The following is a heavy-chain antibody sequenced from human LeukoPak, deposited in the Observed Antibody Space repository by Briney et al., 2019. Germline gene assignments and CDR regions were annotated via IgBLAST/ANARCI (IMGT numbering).Heavy chain of an antibody. D-gene: IGHD1-1*01. CDR1: GYTFTSYA. J-gene: IGHJ4*02. Sequence: ASVKVSCKASGYTFTSYAMHWVRQAPGQRLEWMGWINAGNGSTKYSQKFQGRVTITRDTSASTAYMELSSLRSEDTAVYYCARDSTTGTTYYWGQGTLVTVSS. V-gene: IGHV1-3*01. CDR2: INAGNGST. CDR3: ARDSTTGTTYY.